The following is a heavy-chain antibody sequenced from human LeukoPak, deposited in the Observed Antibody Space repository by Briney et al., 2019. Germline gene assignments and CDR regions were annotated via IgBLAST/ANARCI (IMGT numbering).Heavy chain of an antibody. CDR2: ISAYNGNT. CDR1: GCTFTSYG. D-gene: IGHD3-22*01. CDR3: AREYGYYDSSGYYSDY. Sequence: GASVKVSCKASGCTFTSYGISWVRQAPGQGLEWMEWISAYNGNTNYAQKLQGRVTMTTDTSTSTAYMELRSLRSDDTAVYYCAREYGYYDSSGYYSDYWGQGTLVTVSS. J-gene: IGHJ4*02. V-gene: IGHV1-18*01.